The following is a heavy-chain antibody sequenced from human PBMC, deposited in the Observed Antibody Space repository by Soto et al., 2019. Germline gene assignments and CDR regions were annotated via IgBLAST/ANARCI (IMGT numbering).Heavy chain of an antibody. D-gene: IGHD2-2*01. CDR3: TRAPAIVVVPAAVFDY. V-gene: IGHV3-49*03. J-gene: IGHJ4*02. CDR1: GLTFGDYA. Sequence: GGSLRLSCTASGLTFGDYAMSWFRQAPGKGLEWVGFIRSKAYGGTTEYAASVKGRFAISRDDSKSIAYLQMNSLKTEDTAVYYCTRAPAIVVVPAAVFDYWGQGTLVTVSS. CDR2: IRSKAYGGTT.